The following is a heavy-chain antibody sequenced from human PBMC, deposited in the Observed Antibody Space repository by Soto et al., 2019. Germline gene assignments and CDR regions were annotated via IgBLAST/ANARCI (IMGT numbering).Heavy chain of an antibody. Sequence: QVQLVQSGAEVKKPGSSVKVSCKASGGTFSSYTISWVRQAPGQGLEGMGRLIPILGIANHAQQFQGRVTXTXHXXTRTAYMELSSLRSEDTAVYYCPRDDSSGYYAYDYWGQGTLVTVSS. V-gene: IGHV1-69*08. CDR2: LIPILGIA. CDR3: PRDDSSGYYAYDY. D-gene: IGHD3-22*01. CDR1: GGTFSSYT. J-gene: IGHJ4*02.